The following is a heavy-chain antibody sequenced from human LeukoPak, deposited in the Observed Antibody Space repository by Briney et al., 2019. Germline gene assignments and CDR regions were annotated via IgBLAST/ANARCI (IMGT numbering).Heavy chain of an antibody. J-gene: IGHJ4*02. V-gene: IGHV3-53*01. D-gene: IGHD3-22*01. CDR1: GFTVSSNY. CDR3: ARGAFDSSGYEALDY. Sequence: GGSLRLSCAASGFTVSSNYMSWVRQAPGKGLEWVSVIYSGGSTYYADSVKGRFTISRDNSKNTLYLQMNSLRAEDTAVYYCARGAFDSSGYEALDYWGQGTLVTVSS. CDR2: IYSGGST.